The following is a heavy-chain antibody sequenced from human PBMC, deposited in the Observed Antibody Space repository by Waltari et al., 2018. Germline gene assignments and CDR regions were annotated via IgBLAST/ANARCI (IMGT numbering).Heavy chain of an antibody. Sequence: QVQLVQSGDEVKKPGASGKVYCKASGYTFTSYDSNWVRQATGQGPEWMGWMNSNSVNTGYAQKLQDRGTIARNTSISTAYMELSSLRSEDPAVYYCSRAPNGWEAKWGNWFDPWGQGTLVTVTS. J-gene: IGHJ5*02. D-gene: IGHD7-27*01. CDR2: MNSNSVNT. CDR3: SRAPNGWEAKWGNWFDP. V-gene: IGHV1-8*01. CDR1: GYTFTSYD.